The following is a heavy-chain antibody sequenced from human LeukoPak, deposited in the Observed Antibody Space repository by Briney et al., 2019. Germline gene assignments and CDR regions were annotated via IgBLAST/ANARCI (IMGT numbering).Heavy chain of an antibody. D-gene: IGHD3-16*01. J-gene: IGHJ5*02. CDR1: GFIFTSYG. CDR3: ARWGIVNDT. V-gene: IGHV3-23*01. Sequence: GGSLRLSCAASGFIFTSYGMSWVRQAPGKGLEWVSAISGSGGTTYYADSVKGRFTISRDNSVNTLYLQMNSLRAEDTAVYYCARWGIVNDTWGQGTLVTVSS. CDR2: ISGSGGTT.